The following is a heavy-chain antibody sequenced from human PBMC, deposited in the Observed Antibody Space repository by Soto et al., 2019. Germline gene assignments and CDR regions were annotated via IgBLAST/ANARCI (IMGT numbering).Heavy chain of an antibody. V-gene: IGHV3-33*01. CDR1: GFTFSSYG. CDR2: IWYDGSNK. J-gene: IGHJ6*01. D-gene: IGHD3-3*01. Sequence: QVQLVESGGGVVQPGRSLRLSCAASGFTFSSYGMHWVRQAPGKGLEWVAVIWYDGSNKYYADSVKGRFTISRDNSKNTLYLQMNSLRAEDTAVYYCARGENDFWSGYPKYYYYGMDVW. CDR3: ARGENDFWSGYPKYYYYGMDV.